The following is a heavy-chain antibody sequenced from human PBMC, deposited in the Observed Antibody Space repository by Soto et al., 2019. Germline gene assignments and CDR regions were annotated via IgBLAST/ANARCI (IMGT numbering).Heavy chain of an antibody. CDR3: ASDGYYGSASYYNLYYYYGMDV. J-gene: IGHJ6*02. Sequence: ASVKVSCKASGYTFTGYYIHWVRQAPGQGLEWMGWINPNSGGTNYAQQFPGRVTMTRDTSISTAYMELNRLRSDDTAVYYCASDGYYGSASYYNLYYYYGMDVWGQGTTVTVSS. V-gene: IGHV1-2*02. CDR2: INPNSGGT. CDR1: GYTFTGYY. D-gene: IGHD3-10*01.